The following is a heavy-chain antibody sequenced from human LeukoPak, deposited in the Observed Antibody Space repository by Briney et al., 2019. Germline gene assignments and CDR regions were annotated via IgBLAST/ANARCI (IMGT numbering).Heavy chain of an antibody. D-gene: IGHD3-3*01. V-gene: IGHV3-30*03. CDR2: ISYDGSNK. Sequence: GGSLRLSCAASGFTFSSYGMHWVRQAPGKGLEWVAVISYDGSNKYYADSVKGRFTISRDNSKNTLYLQMNSLRAEDTAVYYCARDQGSDFWSGYSEGAIDYWGQGTLVTVSS. CDR3: ARDQGSDFWSGYSEGAIDY. CDR1: GFTFSSYG. J-gene: IGHJ4*02.